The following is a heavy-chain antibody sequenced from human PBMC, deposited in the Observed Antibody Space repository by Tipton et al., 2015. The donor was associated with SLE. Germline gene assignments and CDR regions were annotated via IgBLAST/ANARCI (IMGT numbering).Heavy chain of an antibody. D-gene: IGHD5-24*01. J-gene: IGHJ3*02. CDR3: ARKVNGQRWLQWGAFDI. CDR2: LYYSGNT. V-gene: IGHV4-59*01. CDR1: GGSISSYY. Sequence: TLSLTCTVSGGSISSYYWSWIRQPPGKGLEWIGYLYYSGNTNYNPSLKSRVTISVDTSKNQFSLKLSSVTAADTAVYYCARKVNGQRWLQWGAFDIWGQGTMVTVSS.